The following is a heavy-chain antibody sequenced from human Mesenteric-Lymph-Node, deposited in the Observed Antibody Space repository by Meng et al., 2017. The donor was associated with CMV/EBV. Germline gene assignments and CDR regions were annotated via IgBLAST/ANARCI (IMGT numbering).Heavy chain of an antibody. CDR1: GFMFSSYW. V-gene: IGHV3-7*01. CDR3: ARGGQDVYGWTGSYFADY. Sequence: GESLKISCAASGFMFSSYWMSWVRQTPGKGLEWVANIRQDGSEKYYVDSVKGRFIISRDNAKNAVYLQMSSLRAEDTAVYYCARGGQDVYGWTGSYFADYWGQGTLVTVSS. J-gene: IGHJ4*02. D-gene: IGHD3/OR15-3a*01. CDR2: IRQDGSEK.